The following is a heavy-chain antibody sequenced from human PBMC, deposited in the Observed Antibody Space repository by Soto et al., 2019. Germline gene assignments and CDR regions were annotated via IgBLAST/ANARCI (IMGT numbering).Heavy chain of an antibody. D-gene: IGHD1-7*01. CDR1: GFTFSSYG. CDR2: IWYDGSNK. J-gene: IGHJ4*02. V-gene: IGHV3-33*01. Sequence: GGSLRLSCAASGFTFSSYGMHWVRQAPGKGLEWVAVIWYDGSNKYYADSVKGRFTISRDNSKNTLYLQMNSLRAEDTAVYYCARARGNWNSPFLFDYWGQGTLVTVSS. CDR3: ARARGNWNSPFLFDY.